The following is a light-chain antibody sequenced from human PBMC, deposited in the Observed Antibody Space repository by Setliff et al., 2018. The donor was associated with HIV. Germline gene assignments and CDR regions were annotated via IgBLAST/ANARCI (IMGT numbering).Light chain of an antibody. Sequence: QSVLTQPASVSGSPGQSITISCTGTSSDVGDYNYVSWYQQHPGKAPKLMIYDVSNRPSGVSNRFSGSKSGNTASLTISGLQAEDEADYYCAAWDDSLNGYVFGTGTKV. J-gene: IGLJ1*01. CDR3: AAWDDSLNGYV. CDR2: DVS. CDR1: SSDVGDYNY. V-gene: IGLV2-14*03.